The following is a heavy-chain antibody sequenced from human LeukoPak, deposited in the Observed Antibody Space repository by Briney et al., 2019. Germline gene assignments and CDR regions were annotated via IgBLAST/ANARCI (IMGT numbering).Heavy chain of an antibody. CDR3: ASKTAESQMYSSGWYYFDY. V-gene: IGHV4-59*12. J-gene: IGHJ4*02. CDR1: GGSIGSYY. CDR2: IYHSGST. Sequence: SETLSLTCTVSGGSIGSYYWSWIRQPPGKRLEWIGEIYHSGSTNYNPSLKSRVTISVDKSKNQFSLKLSSVTAADPAVYYCASKTAESQMYSSGWYYFDYWGQGTLVTVSS. D-gene: IGHD6-19*01.